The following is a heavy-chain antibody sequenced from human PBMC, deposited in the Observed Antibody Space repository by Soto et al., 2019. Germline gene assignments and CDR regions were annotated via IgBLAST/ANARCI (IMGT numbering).Heavy chain of an antibody. D-gene: IGHD3-10*01. CDR1: GFSFSSDC. Sequence: GVLRLRGGASGFSFSSDCLSGIRLTKGKGQEWVANIKQDGSEKYYVDSVKGRFTISRDNAKNSLYLQMNSLRAEDTAVYYCARDLVTMDQLERYYYYYGMDVWGQGTTVTVSS. V-gene: IGHV3-7*01. CDR3: ARDLVTMDQLERYYYYYGMDV. CDR2: IKQDGSEK. J-gene: IGHJ6*02.